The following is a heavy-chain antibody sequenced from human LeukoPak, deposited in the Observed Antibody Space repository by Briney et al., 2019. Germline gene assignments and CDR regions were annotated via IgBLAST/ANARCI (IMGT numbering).Heavy chain of an antibody. J-gene: IGHJ4*02. D-gene: IGHD2-2*01. V-gene: IGHV4-34*01. CDR3: ARERVEYQLLSKRGVYYFDY. Sequence: SETLSLTCAVYGGSFSGYYWSWIRQPPGKGLEWIGEINHSGSTNYNPSLKSRVTISVDTSKNQFSLKLSSVTAADTAVYYCARERVEYQLLSKRGVYYFDYWGQGTLVTVSS. CDR2: INHSGST. CDR1: GGSFSGYY.